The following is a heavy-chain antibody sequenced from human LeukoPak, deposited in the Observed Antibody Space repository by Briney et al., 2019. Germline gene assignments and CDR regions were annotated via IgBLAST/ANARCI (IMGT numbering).Heavy chain of an antibody. J-gene: IGHJ3*02. D-gene: IGHD3-22*01. V-gene: IGHV5-51*01. CDR2: IYPGDSDT. CDR3: ASSMIVLANDAFDI. Sequence: GESLKISCQGSGYAFATYWIGWVRQMPGKGLEWMGVIYPGDSDTRYSPSFQGQVTISADKSINTAYLHWSSLKASDTAMYYCASSMIVLANDAFDIWGQGTMVTVSS. CDR1: GYAFATYW.